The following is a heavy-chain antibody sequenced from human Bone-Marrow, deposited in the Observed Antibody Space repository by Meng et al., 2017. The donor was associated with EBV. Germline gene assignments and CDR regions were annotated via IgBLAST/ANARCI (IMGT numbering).Heavy chain of an antibody. CDR1: GGSVSSGSYY. Sequence: VRCQAAGPGLLKPSETLSLPCTVSGGSVSSGSYYWSWIRQSPGKGLEWIGYIYYRGSTNYNPSLKSRVTISVDTSKNQFSLKLSSVTAADTAVYYCARATSGWVEIYYWGQGTLVTVSS. D-gene: IGHD6-19*01. J-gene: IGHJ4*02. V-gene: IGHV4-61*01. CDR2: IYYRGST. CDR3: ARATSGWVEIYY.